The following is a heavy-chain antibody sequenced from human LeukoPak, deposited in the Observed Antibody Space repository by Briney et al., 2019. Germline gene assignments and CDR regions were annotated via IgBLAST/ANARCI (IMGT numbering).Heavy chain of an antibody. CDR2: IIPIFGTA. Sequence: GSSVKVSCKASGGTFSSYAIGWVRQAPGQGLEWMGGIIPIFGTANYAQKFQGRVTITADESTSTAYMELSSLRSEDTAVYYCARDLELGGYCSSTSCYSPGNNWFDPWGQGTLVTVSS. V-gene: IGHV1-69*01. J-gene: IGHJ5*02. CDR1: GGTFSSYA. CDR3: ARDLELGGYCSSTSCYSPGNNWFDP. D-gene: IGHD2-2*01.